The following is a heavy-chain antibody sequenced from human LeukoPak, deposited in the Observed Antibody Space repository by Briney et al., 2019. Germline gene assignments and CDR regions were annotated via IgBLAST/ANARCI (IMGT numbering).Heavy chain of an antibody. Sequence: GESLKISCKGSGYSFTTYWIGWVRQMPGKGLEWMGIIYPGDSDTRYSSSFQGQVTISADKSISTAYLQWSSLKASDTAMYYCASPYGSGSKYPYYFDFWGQGTLVTVSS. V-gene: IGHV5-51*01. D-gene: IGHD3-10*01. CDR1: GYSFTTYW. CDR2: IYPGDSDT. J-gene: IGHJ4*02. CDR3: ASPYGSGSKYPYYFDF.